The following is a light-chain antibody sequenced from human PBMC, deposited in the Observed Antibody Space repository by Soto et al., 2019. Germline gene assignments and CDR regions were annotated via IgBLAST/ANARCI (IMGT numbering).Light chain of an antibody. CDR3: GTWDGSLSAGV. CDR1: SSNIGNNY. CDR2: DNN. J-gene: IGLJ2*01. Sequence: QSVLTQPPSVSAAPGQKVTISCSGSSSNIGNNYVSWYQQFPGTAPKLLIYDNNERPSGIPDRFSGSKSGTSATLGITGLLTGDEADYYCGTWDGSLSAGVFGKGTKLTVL. V-gene: IGLV1-51*01.